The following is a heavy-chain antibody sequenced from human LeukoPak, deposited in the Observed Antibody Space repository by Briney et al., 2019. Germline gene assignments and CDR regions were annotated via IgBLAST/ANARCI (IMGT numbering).Heavy chain of an antibody. CDR2: IYYSGST. J-gene: IGHJ4*02. V-gene: IGHV4-39*07. CDR1: GGSISSSSYY. Sequence: KPSETLSLTCTVSGGSISSSSYYWGWIRQPPGKGLEWIGSIYYSGSTYYNPSLKSRVTISVDTSKNQFSLKLSSVTAADTAVYYCARVGIAARRGLDYWGQGTLVTVSS. D-gene: IGHD6-6*01. CDR3: ARVGIAARRGLDY.